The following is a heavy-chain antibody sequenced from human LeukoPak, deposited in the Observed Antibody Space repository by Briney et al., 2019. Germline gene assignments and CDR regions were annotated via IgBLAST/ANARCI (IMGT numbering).Heavy chain of an antibody. D-gene: IGHD3-10*01. CDR2: INHSGST. CDR3: ARVRFGEFDY. Sequence: TGGSLRLSCAASGFTFSSYWMHWIRQPPGKGLEWIGEINHSGSTNYNPSLKSRVTISVDTSKNQFSLKLSSVTAADTAVYYCARVRFGEFDYWGQGTLVTVSS. CDR1: GFTFSSYW. J-gene: IGHJ4*02. V-gene: IGHV4-34*01.